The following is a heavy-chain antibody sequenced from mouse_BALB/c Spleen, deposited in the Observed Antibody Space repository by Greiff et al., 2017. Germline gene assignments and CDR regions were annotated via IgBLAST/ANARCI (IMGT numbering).Heavy chain of an antibody. Sequence: VQLQQSGAELVRSGASVKLSCTASGFYINDYYMHWVKQRPEQGLEWIGWIDPENGDTEYAPKFQGKATMTADTSSNTAYLQLSSLTSEDTAVYYCNAGYCYGSRPLDYWGQGTTLTVSS. D-gene: IGHD1-1*01. V-gene: IGHV14-4*02. J-gene: IGHJ2*01. CDR2: IDPENGDT. CDR3: NAGYCYGSRPLDY. CDR1: GFYINDYY.